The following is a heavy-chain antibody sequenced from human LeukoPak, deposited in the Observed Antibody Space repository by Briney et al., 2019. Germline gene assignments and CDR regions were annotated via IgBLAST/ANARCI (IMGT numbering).Heavy chain of an antibody. CDR2: IYYSGRT. CDR1: GGSISSSCYY. D-gene: IGHD2-2*01. Sequence: SETLSLTCTVSGGSISSSCYYWGWIRQPPGKGLEWIGSIYYSGRTYYNPSLKSRVTISVDTSKNQFSLKLSSVTAADTAVYYCARHWDIVVVPAARNNDAYDIWGQGTMVTVSS. V-gene: IGHV4-39*01. J-gene: IGHJ3*02. CDR3: ARHWDIVVVPAARNNDAYDI.